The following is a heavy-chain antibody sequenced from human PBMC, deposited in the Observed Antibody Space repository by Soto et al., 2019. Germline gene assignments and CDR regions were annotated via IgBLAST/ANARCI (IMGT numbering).Heavy chain of an antibody. V-gene: IGHV4-31*03. CDR1: GGSISSGGYY. CDR3: ARSATTAYYYYYMDV. D-gene: IGHD2-15*01. J-gene: IGHJ6*03. CDR2: IYYSGST. Sequence: PSETLSLTCTVSGGSISSGGYYWSWIRQHPGKGLEWIGYIYYSGSTYYNPSLKSRVTISVDTSKNQFSLKLSSVTAADTAVYYCARSATTAYYYYYMDVWGKGTTVTSP.